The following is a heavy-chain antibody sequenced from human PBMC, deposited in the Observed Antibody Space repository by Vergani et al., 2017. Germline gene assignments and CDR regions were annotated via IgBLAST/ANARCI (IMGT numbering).Heavy chain of an antibody. D-gene: IGHD2-15*01. V-gene: IGHV1-69*12. J-gene: IGHJ5*02. CDR3: ALRLRRSGGFFDP. CDR1: GGTFSSYA. CDR2: IIPIFGTA. Sequence: QVQLVQSGAEVKKPGSSVKVSCKASGGTFSSYAISWVRPAPGQGLEWMGGIIPIFGTANYAQKFQGRVTITADASTSTAYMELSSLRSDDTAVYYCALRLRRSGGFFDPWGQGTLVTVSS.